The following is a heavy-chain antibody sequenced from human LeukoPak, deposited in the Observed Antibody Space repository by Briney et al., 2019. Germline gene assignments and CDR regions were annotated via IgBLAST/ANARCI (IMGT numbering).Heavy chain of an antibody. J-gene: IGHJ5*02. CDR2: IYTSGST. CDR3: AREVELRPIMHNWFDP. D-gene: IGHD1-7*01. Sequence: SETLSLTCTVSGGSISSYYWSWIRQPAGMGLEWIGRIYTSGSTNYNPSLKSRVTMSVDTSKNQFSLKLSSVTAADTAVYYCAREVELRPIMHNWFDPWGQGTLVTVSS. CDR1: GGSISSYY. V-gene: IGHV4-4*07.